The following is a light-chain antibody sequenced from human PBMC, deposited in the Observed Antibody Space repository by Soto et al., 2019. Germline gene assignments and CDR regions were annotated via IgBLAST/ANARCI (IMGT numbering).Light chain of an antibody. Sequence: QSVLTQPASVSGSPGQSITISCTGTTSDVGAYNYVAWYQHHPGKATKLLIYDISFRPSGVSNRFSGSKSGNTASLTISGLQAEDEADYYCSSVATTSPLVFGGGTKLTVL. CDR3: SSVATTSPLV. CDR2: DIS. CDR1: TSDVGAYNY. J-gene: IGLJ3*02. V-gene: IGLV2-14*03.